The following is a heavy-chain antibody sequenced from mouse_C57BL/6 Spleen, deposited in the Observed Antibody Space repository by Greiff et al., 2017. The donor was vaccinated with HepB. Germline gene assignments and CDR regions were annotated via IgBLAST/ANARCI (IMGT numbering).Heavy chain of an antibody. Sequence: QVQLQQPGAELVRPGPSVKLSCKASGYTFTSYWMHWVKQRPGQGLEGIGVIDPSDSYTNYNQKFKGKATLTVDTSSSPAYMQLSSLTSEDSAVYYCARLDYYYGSKFAYWGQGTLVTVSA. CDR1: GYTFTSYW. D-gene: IGHD1-1*01. J-gene: IGHJ3*01. V-gene: IGHV1-59*01. CDR3: ARLDYYYGSKFAY. CDR2: IDPSDSYT.